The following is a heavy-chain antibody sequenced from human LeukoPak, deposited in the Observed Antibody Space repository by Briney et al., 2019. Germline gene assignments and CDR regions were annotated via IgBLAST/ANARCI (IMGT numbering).Heavy chain of an antibody. CDR2: FSGNGGNT. CDR1: GFPFSDYA. J-gene: IGHJ4*02. V-gene: IGHV3-23*01. CDR3: ARRYGAETYDIPIIYY. Sequence: PGGPLRLSFPASGFPFSDYAMSWVRQPPGKVREGVSLFSGNGGNTYYAVSVKGRFTVSRDNSTNTLYLQMSSLRAEDTAVYYCARRYGAETYDIPIIYYRGQGTLVTVSS. D-gene: IGHD3-10*01.